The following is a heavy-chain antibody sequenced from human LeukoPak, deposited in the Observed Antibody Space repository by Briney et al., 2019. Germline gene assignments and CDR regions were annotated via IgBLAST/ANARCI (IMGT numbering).Heavy chain of an antibody. CDR1: GYSISSGYY. V-gene: IGHV4-38-2*02. Sequence: SETLSLTCTVSGYSISSGYYWGWIRQPPGKGLEWIGNIYPSGTTYYNPSLKTRVTISVDTSKNQFSLKLSSVTAADTAVYYCARVGYYYDSSGYYAFDYWGQGTLVTVSS. J-gene: IGHJ4*02. CDR2: IYPSGTT. CDR3: ARVGYYYDSSGYYAFDY. D-gene: IGHD3-22*01.